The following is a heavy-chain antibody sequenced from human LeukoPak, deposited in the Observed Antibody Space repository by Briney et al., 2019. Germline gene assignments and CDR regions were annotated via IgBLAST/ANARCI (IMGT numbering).Heavy chain of an antibody. CDR3: SRGSDESKTGDT. V-gene: IGHV4-34*01. Sequence: SETLSLTCALYGGSFSNYYWSWIRQPPGKGLEWIGEIHPYGFTNFNPSLKSRVSISVDTSKNQFSLKLTSVTAADTAVYYCSRGSDESKTGDTWGQGSLVIVSS. J-gene: IGHJ5*02. D-gene: IGHD3-9*01. CDR2: IHPYGFT. CDR1: GGSFSNYY.